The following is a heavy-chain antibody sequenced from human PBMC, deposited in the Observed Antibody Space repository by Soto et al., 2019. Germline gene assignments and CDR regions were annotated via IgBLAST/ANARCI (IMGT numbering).Heavy chain of an antibody. J-gene: IGHJ6*02. D-gene: IGHD2-2*01. CDR2: ISYDGSNK. CDR1: GFTFSSYG. Sequence: GGSLRLSCAASGFTFSSYGMHWVRQAPGKGLEWVAVISYDGSNKYYADSVKGRFTISRDNSKNTLYLQMNSLRAEDTAVYYCAKDLIEDIVVVPAATNYCYYGMDVWGQGTTVTVSS. V-gene: IGHV3-30*18. CDR3: AKDLIEDIVVVPAATNYCYYGMDV.